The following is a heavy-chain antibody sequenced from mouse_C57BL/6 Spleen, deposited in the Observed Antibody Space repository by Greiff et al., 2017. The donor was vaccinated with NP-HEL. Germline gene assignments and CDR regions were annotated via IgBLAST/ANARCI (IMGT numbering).Heavy chain of an antibody. J-gene: IGHJ4*01. CDR2: IDPANGNT. Sequence: VQLKESVAELVRPGASVKLSCTASGFNIKNTYMHWVKQRPEQGLEWIGRIDPANGNTKYAPKFQGKATITADTSSNTAYLQLSSLTSGDTAIDYCARGRGNYGYAMDYWGQGTSVTVSS. CDR1: GFNIKNTY. CDR3: ARGRGNYGYAMDY. V-gene: IGHV14-3*01. D-gene: IGHD2-1*01.